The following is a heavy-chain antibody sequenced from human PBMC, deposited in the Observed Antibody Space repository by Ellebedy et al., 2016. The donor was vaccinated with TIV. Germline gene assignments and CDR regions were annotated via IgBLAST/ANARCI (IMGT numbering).Heavy chain of an antibody. CDR2: INPDGSTE. V-gene: IGHV3-7*03. D-gene: IGHD3-16*01. Sequence: PGGSLRLPCAASGFIISGGWMSWVRQAPGKGLEWVAHINPDGSTEYYVDSVKGRFTISRDNAKRSLFLQMNSLRVDDTAVYYCVTWGQSYGRWGQGSLVTISS. CDR3: VTWGQSYGR. CDR1: GFIISGGW. J-gene: IGHJ4*02.